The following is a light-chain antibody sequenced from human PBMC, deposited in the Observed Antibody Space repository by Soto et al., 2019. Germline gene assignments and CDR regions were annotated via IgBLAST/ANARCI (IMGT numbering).Light chain of an antibody. Sequence: VLTQSTATLYLSPGETATLSCRASQSVSSYLAWYQQKPGRAPRLLIYDASNRATGIPARFSGSGSGTDFTLTSSSLEPEDSAVYYCQQRYNSWTFGQGTKVDIK. J-gene: IGKJ1*01. CDR3: QQRYNSWT. CDR1: QSVSSY. V-gene: IGKV3-11*01. CDR2: DAS.